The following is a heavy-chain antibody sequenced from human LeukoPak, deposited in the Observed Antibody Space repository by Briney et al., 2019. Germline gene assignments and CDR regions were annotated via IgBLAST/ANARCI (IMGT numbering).Heavy chain of an antibody. CDR1: GGSISSSGYY. D-gene: IGHD2-2*01. V-gene: IGHV4-39*01. CDR2: IYNIGST. J-gene: IGHJ5*02. Sequence: SETLSLTCTVSGGSISSSGYYWGWIRQPPGKGLEWIGSIYNIGSTYYNPSLKSRVTISVDTSKNQFSLKLSPVTVADTALYYCARQGAVVPAAPSLNWFDPWGQGTLVTVSS. CDR3: ARQGAVVPAAPSLNWFDP.